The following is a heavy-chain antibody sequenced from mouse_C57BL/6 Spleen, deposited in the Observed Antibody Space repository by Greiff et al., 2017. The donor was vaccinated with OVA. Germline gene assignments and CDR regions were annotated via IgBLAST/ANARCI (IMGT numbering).Heavy chain of an antibody. CDR1: GFTFSDYG. J-gene: IGHJ2*01. CDR2: ISSGSSTI. V-gene: IGHV5-17*01. Sequence: EVKLVESGGGLVKPGGSLKLSCAASGFTFSDYGMHWVRQAPEKGLEWVAYISSGSSTIYYADTVKGRFTISRDNAKNTLFLQMTSLRSEDTAMYYCAREPVGALDYWGQGTTLTVSS. D-gene: IGHD3-1*01. CDR3: AREPVGALDY.